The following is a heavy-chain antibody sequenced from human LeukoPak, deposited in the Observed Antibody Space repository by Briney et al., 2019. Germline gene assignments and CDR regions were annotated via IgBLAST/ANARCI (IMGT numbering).Heavy chain of an antibody. J-gene: IGHJ4*02. CDR3: AREDYDSSGYYYGTY. V-gene: IGHV4-61*01. CDR1: GGSISSGSYY. Sequence: SSETLSLTCTVSGGSISSGSYYWSWIRQPPGKGLEWIGYIYYSGSTNYNPSLKSRVTISVDTSKNQFSLKLSSVTAADTAVYYCAREDYDSSGYYYGTYWGQGTLVTVSS. D-gene: IGHD3-22*01. CDR2: IYYSGST.